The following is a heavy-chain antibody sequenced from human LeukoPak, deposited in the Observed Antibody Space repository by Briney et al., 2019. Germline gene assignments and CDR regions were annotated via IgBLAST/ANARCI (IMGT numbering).Heavy chain of an antibody. J-gene: IGHJ5*02. D-gene: IGHD2-8*01. CDR3: TTGGTLVYGILGWFDH. CDR1: GFTFSNAW. V-gene: IGHV3-15*01. Sequence: PGGSLRLSCAASGFTFSNAWLSWVRQAPGKGLEWVGRIKSETDGATTDYAAPVKGRFTISRDDSKNTLYLQMNSLKTEDTAVYYCTTGGTLVYGILGWFDHWGQGTLVTVSS. CDR2: IKSETDGATT.